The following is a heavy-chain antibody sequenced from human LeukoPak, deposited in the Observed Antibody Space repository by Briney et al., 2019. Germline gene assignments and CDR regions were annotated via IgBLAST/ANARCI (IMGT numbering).Heavy chain of an antibody. J-gene: IGHJ4*02. D-gene: IGHD2-8*01. CDR3: ARSPNMGGIHDY. V-gene: IGHV3-21*01. CDR2: ISSSSRYI. Sequence: GGSLRLSCAASGFTFSSYSMNWVRQARGKGLEWVSSISSSSRYIYYADSVKGRFTISRDNAKNSLYLQMNSLRAEDTAVYYCARSPNMGGIHDYWGQGTLVTVSS. CDR1: GFTFSSYS.